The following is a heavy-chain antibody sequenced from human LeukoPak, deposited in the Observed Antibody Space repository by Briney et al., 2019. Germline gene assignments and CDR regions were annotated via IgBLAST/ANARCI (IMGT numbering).Heavy chain of an antibody. CDR1: GYTFTSYD. CDR2: MNPNSGNT. V-gene: IGHV1-8*03. J-gene: IGHJ4*02. D-gene: IGHD3-3*01. CDR3: ARGILRFLEWLTNLHYFDY. Sequence: ASVKVSCKASGYTFTSYDINWVRQATGQGLEWMGWMNPNSGNTGYAQKFQGRVTITRNTSIRTAYMELSSLRSEDTAVYYCARGILRFLEWLTNLHYFDYWGQGTLVTVSS.